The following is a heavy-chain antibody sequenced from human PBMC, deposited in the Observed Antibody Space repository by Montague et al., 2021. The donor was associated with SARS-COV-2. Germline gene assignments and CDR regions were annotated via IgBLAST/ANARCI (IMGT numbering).Heavy chain of an antibody. CDR3: AAQPWEDSSGYYRDY. Sequence: SETLSLTCAVYGGSFSASYWSWIRQPPGKGLEWIGEVNHRGTTNYIPSRSSRVTISVDTSKNQFSLKLSSVTAADTAVYYCAAQPWEDSSGYYRDYWSQRALVTVSS. CDR2: VNHRGTT. V-gene: IGHV4-34*01. D-gene: IGHD3-22*01. CDR1: GGSFSASY. J-gene: IGHJ4*02.